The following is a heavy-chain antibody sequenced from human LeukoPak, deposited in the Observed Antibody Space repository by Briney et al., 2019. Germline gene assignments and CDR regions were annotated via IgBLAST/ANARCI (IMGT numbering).Heavy chain of an antibody. Sequence: PSETLSLTCAVYGGSFSGYYWSWIRQPPGKGLEWIGEINHSGSTNYNPSLKSRVTISVDTSKNQFSLKLSSVTAADTAVYYCARRRLYDYVWGSYRYTDYYLDYWGQGTLVTVSS. V-gene: IGHV4-34*01. D-gene: IGHD3-16*02. J-gene: IGHJ4*02. CDR3: ARRRLYDYVWGSYRYTDYYLDY. CDR1: GGSFSGYY. CDR2: INHSGST.